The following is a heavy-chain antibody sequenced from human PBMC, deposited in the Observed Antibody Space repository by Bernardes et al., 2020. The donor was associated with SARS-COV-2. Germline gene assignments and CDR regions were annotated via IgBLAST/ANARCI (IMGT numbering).Heavy chain of an antibody. V-gene: IGHV4-4*07. J-gene: IGHJ4*02. CDR3: ARSNAYGPYYFDV. CDR2: IYSSGST. CDR1: GDSTSRYY. D-gene: IGHD3-16*01. Sequence: SETLSLTCPVSGDSTSRYYWSWIRQPAGKGLEWIGRIYSSGSTDYNPYPKSRVTMSIDTSKNQFSLKLSSVSAADTAVYFCARSNAYGPYYFDVWGQGALVTVSS.